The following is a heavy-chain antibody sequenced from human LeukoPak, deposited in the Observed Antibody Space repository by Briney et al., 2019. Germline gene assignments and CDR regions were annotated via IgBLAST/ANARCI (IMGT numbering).Heavy chain of an antibody. CDR2: INPNSGGT. Sequence: ASVKVSCKASGYTFTGYYMHWVRQAPGQGLEWMGWINPNSGGTNYAQKFQGRVTMTRDTSISTAYMELSRLRSDDTAVYYCANSPGIAVAGPYYYYGMDVWGQGTTVTVSS. D-gene: IGHD6-19*01. J-gene: IGHJ6*02. CDR1: GYTFTGYY. CDR3: ANSPGIAVAGPYYYYGMDV. V-gene: IGHV1-2*02.